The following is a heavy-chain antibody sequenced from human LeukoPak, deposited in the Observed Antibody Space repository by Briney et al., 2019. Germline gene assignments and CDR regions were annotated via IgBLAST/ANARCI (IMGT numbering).Heavy chain of an antibody. CDR3: ARTSHDFSSGSVDAFDI. CDR2: IKQDGSEK. Sequence: GGSLRLSCAASGFTFSSYWMSWVRQAPGKGLEWVANIKQDGSEKYYVDSVKGRFTISRDNAKNSLYLQMNSLRAEDTAVYYCARTSHDFSSGSVDAFDIWGQGTMVTVSS. J-gene: IGHJ3*02. V-gene: IGHV3-7*01. CDR1: GFTFSSYW. D-gene: IGHD3-3*01.